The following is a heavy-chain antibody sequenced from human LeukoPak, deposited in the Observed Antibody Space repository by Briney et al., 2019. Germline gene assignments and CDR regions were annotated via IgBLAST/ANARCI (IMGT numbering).Heavy chain of an antibody. CDR3: ARGLLYSGSGSDYPPYFDY. D-gene: IGHD3-10*01. Sequence: PSQTLSLTCAVSDGSINSGVYSWSWIRQPPGKGLEWIGYIYRGGRTYYTPSLKSRVTISVDTSKNQFSLRPSSVTAADTAVYYCARGLLYSGSGSDYPPYFDYWGQGTLVTVSS. CDR1: DGSINSGVYS. V-gene: IGHV4-30-2*01. CDR2: IYRGGRT. J-gene: IGHJ4*02.